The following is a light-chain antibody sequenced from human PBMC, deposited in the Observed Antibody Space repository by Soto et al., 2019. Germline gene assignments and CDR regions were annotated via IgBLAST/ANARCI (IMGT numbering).Light chain of an antibody. CDR2: DVS. V-gene: IGLV2-14*03. J-gene: IGLJ1*01. Sequence: QSALTQPASVSGSPGQSITISCTGTSSDVGGHNYVSWYQHHPGKAPKLMIYDVSNRPSGVSNRFSGSKSGNTASLTISGLQAEDEADYYCSSYTSSRVFGTGTQLTVL. CDR3: SSYTSSRV. CDR1: SSDVGGHNY.